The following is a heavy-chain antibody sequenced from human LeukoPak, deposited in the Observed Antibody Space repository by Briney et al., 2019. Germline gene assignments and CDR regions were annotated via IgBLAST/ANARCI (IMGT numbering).Heavy chain of an antibody. V-gene: IGHV4-59*08. Sequence: SETLSLTCTVSGGSISGYYWSCIRQPPGKGLEWIGYIYYTGSTNYNPSLKSRVTISVETSKNQFSLKLSSVTAADTAVYYCARRGGHGGSFDYWGQGTLVTVSS. CDR2: IYYTGST. CDR1: GGSISGYY. CDR3: ARRGGHGGSFDY. J-gene: IGHJ4*02. D-gene: IGHD4-23*01.